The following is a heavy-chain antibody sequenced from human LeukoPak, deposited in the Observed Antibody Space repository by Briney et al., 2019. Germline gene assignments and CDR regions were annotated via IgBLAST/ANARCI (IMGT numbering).Heavy chain of an antibody. CDR1: GFTFSSYS. CDR2: ISSSSSYI. V-gene: IGHV3-21*01. D-gene: IGHD1-26*01. J-gene: IGHJ3*02. Sequence: GGSLRLSCAASGFTFSSYSMNCVRQAPGKGLEWVSSISSSSSYIYYADSVKGRFTISRDNAKNSLYLQMNSLRAEDTAVYYCARATIWPVGAFDIWGQGTMVTVSS. CDR3: ARATIWPVGAFDI.